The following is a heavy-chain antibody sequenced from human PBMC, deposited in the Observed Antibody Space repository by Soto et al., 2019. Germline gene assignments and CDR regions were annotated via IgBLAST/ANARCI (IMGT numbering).Heavy chain of an antibody. V-gene: IGHV1-18*01. CDR1: GYTFTSYG. D-gene: IGHD3-16*02. Sequence: QVQLVQSGAEVKKPGASVKVSCKASGYTFTSYGISWVRQAPGQGLEWMGWISAYNGNTNYAQKLQGRVHMTTDTSTSTAYMELRSRRSDDTAVYYCARGPSAYYDYVWGSYRYDNWFDPWGQGTLVTVSS. CDR3: ARGPSAYYDYVWGSYRYDNWFDP. J-gene: IGHJ5*02. CDR2: ISAYNGNT.